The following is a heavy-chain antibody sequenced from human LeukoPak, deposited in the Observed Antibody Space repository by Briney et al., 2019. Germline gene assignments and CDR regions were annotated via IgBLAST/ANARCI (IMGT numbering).Heavy chain of an antibody. D-gene: IGHD3-22*01. CDR2: ISYDGSNK. V-gene: IGHV3-30-3*01. J-gene: IGHJ4*02. Sequence: GGSLRLSCAASGFTFSSYAMHWVRQAPGKGLEWVAVISYDGSNKYYADSVKGRFTISRHNSKNTLYLQMNSLRAEDTSVYYCAREVRTNLDYWGQGTLVTVSS. CDR3: AREVRTNLDY. CDR1: GFTFSSYA.